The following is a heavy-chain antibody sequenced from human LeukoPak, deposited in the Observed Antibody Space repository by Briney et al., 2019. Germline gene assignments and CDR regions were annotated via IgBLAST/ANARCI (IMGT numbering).Heavy chain of an antibody. J-gene: IGHJ5*02. D-gene: IGHD3-10*01. CDR1: GGSISSSSYY. Sequence: SETLSLTCTVSGGSISSSSYYWGWIRQPPGRGLEWIGSIYYSGSTYYNPSLKSRVTISVDTSKNQFSLKLSSVTAADTAVYYCARTTTMVRGVLHPWGQGTLVTVSS. V-gene: IGHV4-39*01. CDR2: IYYSGST. CDR3: ARTTTMVRGVLHP.